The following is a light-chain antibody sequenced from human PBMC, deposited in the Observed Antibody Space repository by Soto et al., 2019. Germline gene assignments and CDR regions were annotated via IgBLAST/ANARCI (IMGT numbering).Light chain of an antibody. Sequence: QSVLTQSPSVSGAPGQRVTISCTGSSSNIGAGYDVHWYQQLPGTAPKLLIYVNSNRPSGVPDRFSGSKSGTSASLAITGLQAEDEADYYCQSYDSSLSGYVVFGGGTKLTLL. V-gene: IGLV1-40*01. CDR1: SSNIGAGYD. CDR3: QSYDSSLSGYVV. J-gene: IGLJ2*01. CDR2: VNS.